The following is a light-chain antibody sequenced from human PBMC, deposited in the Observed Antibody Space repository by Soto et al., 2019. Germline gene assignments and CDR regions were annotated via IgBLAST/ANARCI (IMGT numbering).Light chain of an antibody. V-gene: IGKV3-15*01. CDR2: DAS. Sequence: EIVLTQSPATLSVSPGERATLSCRASQSVSGDLAWYHHKPGQAPRLLIYDASTRATGIPARFSGSGSGTEFTLTISSLQSEDFAVYYCQQYNKWPLTFGGGTKVDIK. J-gene: IGKJ4*01. CDR3: QQYNKWPLT. CDR1: QSVSGD.